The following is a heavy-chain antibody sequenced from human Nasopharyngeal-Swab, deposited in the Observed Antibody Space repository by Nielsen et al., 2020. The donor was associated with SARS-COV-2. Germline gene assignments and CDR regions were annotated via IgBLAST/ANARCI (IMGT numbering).Heavy chain of an antibody. D-gene: IGHD3-22*01. J-gene: IGHJ3*02. CDR2: ISYDGSNK. CDR1: GFTFSSYG. Sequence: GGSLRLSCAASGFTFSSYGMHWVRQAPGKGLEWVAVISYDGSNKYYADSVKGRFTISRDNSKNTLYLQMNSLRAEDTAVYYCARDPLNRHYYDSSRDAVSIWGQGTMVTVSS. V-gene: IGHV3-30*03. CDR3: ARDPLNRHYYDSSRDAVSI.